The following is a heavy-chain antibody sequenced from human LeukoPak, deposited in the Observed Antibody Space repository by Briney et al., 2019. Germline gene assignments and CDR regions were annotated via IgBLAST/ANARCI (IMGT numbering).Heavy chain of an antibody. CDR1: GFTFSSYA. CDR3: AKDHSAVITFGDY. CDR2: IRGSGGST. V-gene: IGHV3-23*01. D-gene: IGHD3-16*01. J-gene: IGHJ4*02. Sequence: GGSLRLSCAGSGFTFSSYAMSGVRQAPGKGLEWVSAIRGSGGSTYYADSVRGRFTISRDNSKNTLYLQMNSLRAEDTAVYYCAKDHSAVITFGDYWGQGILVTVSS.